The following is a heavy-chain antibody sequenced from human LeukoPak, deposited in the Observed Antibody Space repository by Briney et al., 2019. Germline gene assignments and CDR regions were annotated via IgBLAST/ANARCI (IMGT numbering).Heavy chain of an antibody. D-gene: IGHD3-22*01. J-gene: IGHJ4*02. Sequence: SETLSLTCTVSGDSINSGGYFWSWIRQHPGKGLEWLGYSYYGGSTYYNPSVKSRVTISVDTSKNQFSLKLSSVTAADTAVYYCTRDGPRSSGYPDNWGQGTLVTVSS. CDR1: GDSINSGGYF. CDR2: SYYGGST. CDR3: TRDGPRSSGYPDN. V-gene: IGHV4-31*03.